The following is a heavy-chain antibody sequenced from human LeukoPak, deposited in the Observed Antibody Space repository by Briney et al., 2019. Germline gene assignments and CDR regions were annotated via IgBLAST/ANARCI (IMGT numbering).Heavy chain of an antibody. CDR2: IRTSNDNT. J-gene: IGHJ3*02. D-gene: IGHD4-17*01. Sequence: PGGSLRLSCAVSGFTFSSYAMSWVRQAPGKGLEWVSTIRTSNDNTFYTDSVKGRFTISRDNSKNTLYLHMSSLRAEDTAVYYCAKDRTVTTRGSAFDIWGRGTLGTVSS. V-gene: IGHV3-23*01. CDR1: GFTFSSYA. CDR3: AKDRTVTTRGSAFDI.